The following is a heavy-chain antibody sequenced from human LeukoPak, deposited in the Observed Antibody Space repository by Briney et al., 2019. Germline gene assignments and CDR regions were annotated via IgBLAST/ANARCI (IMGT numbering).Heavy chain of an antibody. Sequence: GRSLKLSCAASGYTFSGSAMHWVRQASGKGLEWVGRIRSKANSYATAYAASVKGRFTISRDDSKNTAYLQMNSLKTEDTAVYYCTSRMTTSDYYYYYGMDIWGQGTTVTVSS. J-gene: IGHJ6*02. D-gene: IGHD1-1*01. CDR2: IRSKANSYAT. V-gene: IGHV3-73*01. CDR1: GYTFSGSA. CDR3: TSRMTTSDYYYYYGMDI.